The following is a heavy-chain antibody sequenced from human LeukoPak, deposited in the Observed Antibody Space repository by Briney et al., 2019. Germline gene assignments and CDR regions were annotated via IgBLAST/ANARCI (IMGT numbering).Heavy chain of an antibody. V-gene: IGHV4-34*01. CDR1: CGSFSGYY. CDR3: ARGYDFWSGYYRQNWFDP. J-gene: IGHJ5*02. Sequence: PSETLSLTCAVYCGSFSGYYWSWIRQPPGKGLEWIGEINHSGSTNYNPSLKSRVTISVDTSKNQFSLKLSSVTAADTAVYYCARGYDFWSGYYRQNWFDPWGQGTLVTVSS. CDR2: INHSGST. D-gene: IGHD3-3*01.